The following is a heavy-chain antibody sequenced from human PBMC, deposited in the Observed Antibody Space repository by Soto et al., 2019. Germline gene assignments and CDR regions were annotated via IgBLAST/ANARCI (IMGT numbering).Heavy chain of an antibody. CDR2: IKSKTDGGTT. Sequence: EVQLVESGGGLVKPGGSLRLSCAASGFTFSNAWMNWVRQAPGKGLEWVGRIKSKTDGGTTDYAAPVKGRFAISRDESKNTLYLQMNSLKTEDTAVYYCTTSPPDYGDQYFDYWGQGTLVTVSS. CDR3: TTSPPDYGDQYFDY. V-gene: IGHV3-15*07. D-gene: IGHD4-17*01. J-gene: IGHJ4*02. CDR1: GFTFSNAW.